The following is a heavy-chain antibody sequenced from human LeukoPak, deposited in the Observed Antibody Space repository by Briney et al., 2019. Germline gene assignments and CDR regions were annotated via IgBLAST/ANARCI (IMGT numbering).Heavy chain of an antibody. CDR1: GFTFSAYW. CDR2: IIEGGDLK. D-gene: IGHD6-19*01. Sequence: GGSLRLSCAASGFTFSAYWMTWVRQAPGRGLAWVANIIEGGDLKYYVDSVKGRFTISRDNTKNSLYLQMTSLRADDTAVYYCARVGKNGWDFDHWGQGTLVTVSS. V-gene: IGHV3-7*01. CDR3: ARVGKNGWDFDH. J-gene: IGHJ4*02.